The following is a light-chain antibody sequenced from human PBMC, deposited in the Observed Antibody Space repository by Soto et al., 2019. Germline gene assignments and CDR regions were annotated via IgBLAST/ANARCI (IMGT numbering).Light chain of an antibody. CDR1: QRLVHSDGNTY. Sequence: DVVMTQSPLSLPVTLEQPGSVSRRSSQRLVHSDGNTYLNWFQQRPGRSPRXIIYMVSNRDSGVPDRFSGSGSGTDFTLKISRVEAEDVGVYYCMQATHWPWTFGQGTKVDIK. CDR2: MVS. CDR3: MQATHWPWT. J-gene: IGKJ1*01. V-gene: IGKV2-30*02.